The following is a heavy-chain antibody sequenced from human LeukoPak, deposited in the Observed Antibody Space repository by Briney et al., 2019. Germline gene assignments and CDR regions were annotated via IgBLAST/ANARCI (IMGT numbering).Heavy chain of an antibody. J-gene: IGHJ4*02. Sequence: PGGSLRLSWAASGFSVSSIYMNWVRQAPGKGLEWVSVIYSDGTTYYADSVKGRFTISRDDSKNTLYLHMNSLRAEDTAVYYCARAPNWRFDHWGQGTLVTVSS. CDR1: GFSVSSIY. CDR3: ARAPNWRFDH. D-gene: IGHD1-1*01. V-gene: IGHV3-53*01. CDR2: IYSDGTT.